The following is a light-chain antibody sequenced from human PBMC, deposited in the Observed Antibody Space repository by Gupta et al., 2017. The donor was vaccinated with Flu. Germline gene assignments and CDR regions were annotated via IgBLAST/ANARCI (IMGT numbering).Light chain of an antibody. CDR1: SSDVGGYNY. CDR3: SADAGSNNLGV. V-gene: IGLV2-8*01. CDR2: EVS. Sequence: QSALTQPPSASGSPGQSVTISCTGTSSDVGGYNYVSWYQQHPGKAPKLMIYEVSRRHAGVPDRFSGSKYGNTATMTVSGLQAEDEADYYCSADAGSNNLGVFGTGTKVTVL. J-gene: IGLJ1*01.